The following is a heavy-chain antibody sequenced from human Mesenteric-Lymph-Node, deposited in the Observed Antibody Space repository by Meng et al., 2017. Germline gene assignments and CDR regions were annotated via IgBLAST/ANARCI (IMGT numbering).Heavy chain of an antibody. Sequence: GESLKISCTASGFTFGDYAMSWVRQAPGKGLEWVSGISWNSGSIDYADSVKGRFTISRDNAKNSLYLQMNSLRAEDTAVYYCARYSSGWPDDAFDIWGQGTMVTVSS. D-gene: IGHD6-19*01. CDR2: ISWNSGSI. V-gene: IGHV3-20*04. J-gene: IGHJ3*02. CDR1: GFTFGDYA. CDR3: ARYSSGWPDDAFDI.